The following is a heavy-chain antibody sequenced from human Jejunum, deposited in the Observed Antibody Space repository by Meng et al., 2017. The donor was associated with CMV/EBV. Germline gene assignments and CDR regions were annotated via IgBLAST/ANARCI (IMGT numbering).Heavy chain of an antibody. J-gene: IGHJ4*02. D-gene: IGHD3-10*01. CDR3: ARNARGSGY. CDR1: GCSVGINC. Sequence: CEVSGCSVGINCLTWVRQAPGKGLEWVANIKQDGSEKYYVDSVKGRFTISRDNAKNSLFLQMNSLRAEDTAMYYCARNARGSGYWGQGTLVTVSS. V-gene: IGHV3-7*01. CDR2: IKQDGSEK.